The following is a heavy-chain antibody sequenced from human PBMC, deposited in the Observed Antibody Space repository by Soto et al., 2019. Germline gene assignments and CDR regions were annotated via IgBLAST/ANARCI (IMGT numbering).Heavy chain of an antibody. CDR2: ITGDGGRT. V-gene: IGHV3-23*01. CDR1: GLSFGNYA. D-gene: IGHD2-21*02. J-gene: IGHJ2*01. CDR3: AVTPNCGRDCSAASYWYFDI. Sequence: EVQLLESGGGLVQPGGSVRLSCAASGLSFGNYAMSWVRQAPGKGLEWVSAITGDGGRTYYADSVKGRFTISRANSKTTLYLQMNTLRAEDTAVYYCAVTPNCGRDCSAASYWYFDIWGRGTLVTVSS.